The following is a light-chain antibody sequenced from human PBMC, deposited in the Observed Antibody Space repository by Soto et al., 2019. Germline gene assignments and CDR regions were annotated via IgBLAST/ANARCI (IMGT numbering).Light chain of an antibody. J-gene: IGKJ1*01. Sequence: EIVLTQSPATLSLSPGERATLSCRASQSVSSYLAWYQQKPGQAPRLLIYDASNRATGIPARFSGSGSGTDFTLAISRLEPEDFAVYYCQQYVRSPWTFGRGTKVDIK. CDR1: QSVSSY. CDR3: QQYVRSPWT. V-gene: IGKV3-11*01. CDR2: DAS.